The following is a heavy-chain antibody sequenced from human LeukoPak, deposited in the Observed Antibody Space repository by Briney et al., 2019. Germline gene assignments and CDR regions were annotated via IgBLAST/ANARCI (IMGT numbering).Heavy chain of an antibody. Sequence: SLTLSLTCTVSGGSISSYYWSWIRQPAGKGLQWIGRIYSSGSTNYNPSLKSRVTMSIDTSKNQFSLRLSSVTAADTAVYYCARDLGFWSGPDYWGQGTLVTVS. D-gene: IGHD3-3*01. CDR1: GGSISSYY. CDR3: ARDLGFWSGPDY. V-gene: IGHV4-4*07. J-gene: IGHJ4*02. CDR2: IYSSGST.